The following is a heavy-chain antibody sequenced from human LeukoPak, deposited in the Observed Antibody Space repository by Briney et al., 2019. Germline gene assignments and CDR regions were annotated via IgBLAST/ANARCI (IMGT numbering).Heavy chain of an antibody. CDR1: GDSVSSNSTT. Sequence: SQTLSLTCAISGDSVSSNSTTWNWVRQSPSRGLEWLGRTYYRSKWYYDYAVSVKSRMTINPDTSKNQFSLQLNSVIPEDTAVYYCARGATTYFDYWGQGTLVTVSS. V-gene: IGHV6-1*01. CDR3: ARGATTYFDY. J-gene: IGHJ4*02. CDR2: TYYRSKWYY. D-gene: IGHD5-12*01.